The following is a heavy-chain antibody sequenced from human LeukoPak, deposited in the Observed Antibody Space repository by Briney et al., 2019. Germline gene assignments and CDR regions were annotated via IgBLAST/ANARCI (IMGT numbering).Heavy chain of an antibody. CDR3: VREHCSGGSCYIDY. V-gene: IGHV4-38-2*02. CDR2: IYHSGST. Sequence: SETLSLTCTVSGYSIGSDYYWGWIRQPPGKGLEWIGNIYHSGSTYYNASLKSRVTILVDMSKNQFSLKLSSVTAADAAVYYCVREHCSGGSCYIDYWGQGTLVTVSS. CDR1: GYSIGSDYY. J-gene: IGHJ4*02. D-gene: IGHD2-15*01.